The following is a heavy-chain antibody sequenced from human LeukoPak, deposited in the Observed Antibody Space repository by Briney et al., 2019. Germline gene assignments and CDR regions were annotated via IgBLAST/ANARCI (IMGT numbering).Heavy chain of an antibody. CDR1: GYTFTSYD. J-gene: IGHJ6*02. V-gene: IGHV1-8*01. Sequence: ASVKVSCKASGYTFTSYDINWVRQATGQGLEWMGWMNPNSGNTGYAQKFQGRVTMTRNTSISTAYMELSGLRSEDTAVYYCASSSTSILYYYYGMDVWGQGTTVTVSS. D-gene: IGHD2-2*01. CDR2: MNPNSGNT. CDR3: ASSSTSILYYYYGMDV.